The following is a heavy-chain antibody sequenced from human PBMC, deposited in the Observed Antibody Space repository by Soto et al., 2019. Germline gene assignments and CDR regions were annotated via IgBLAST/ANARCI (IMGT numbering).Heavy chain of an antibody. CDR1: GGSISSYY. Sequence: SETLSLTCTVSGGSISSYYWSWIRQPPGKGLEWIGYIYYSGSTNYNPSLKSRVTISVDTSKNQFSLKLSSVTAADTAVYYCAGRTITIFGVVISHDAFDIWGQRTMVTVSS. D-gene: IGHD3-3*01. CDR3: AGRTITIFGVVISHDAFDI. J-gene: IGHJ3*02. V-gene: IGHV4-59*01. CDR2: IYYSGST.